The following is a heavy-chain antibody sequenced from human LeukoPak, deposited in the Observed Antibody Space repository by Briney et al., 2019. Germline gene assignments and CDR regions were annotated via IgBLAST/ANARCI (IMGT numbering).Heavy chain of an antibody. D-gene: IGHD6-19*01. J-gene: IGHJ6*02. CDR3: TTGLAVAGHYYYYYGMDV. Sequence: PGGSLRLSCAASGFTFSNAWMNWVRQAPGKGLEWVGRIKSKTDGGTTDYAAPVKGRFTISRDGSKNTLYLQMNSLKTEDTAVYYCTTGLAVAGHYYYYYGMDVWGQGTTVTVSS. CDR2: IKSKTDGGTT. CDR1: GFTFSNAW. V-gene: IGHV3-15*07.